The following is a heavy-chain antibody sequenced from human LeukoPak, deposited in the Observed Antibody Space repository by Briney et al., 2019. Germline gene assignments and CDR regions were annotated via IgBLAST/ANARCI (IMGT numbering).Heavy chain of an antibody. Sequence: PSQTLSLTCSVSDGSISTHYWTWIRQPPGKGLEWIGYIYKSGSTKYNPFLKSRVSFSSDTTKNQLSLKLTSVTAADTAVYYCARGGVGYYYMDVWGKGTTVIVSS. D-gene: IGHD3-16*01. CDR3: ARGGVGYYYMDV. CDR2: IYKSGST. CDR1: DGSISTHY. J-gene: IGHJ6*03. V-gene: IGHV4-59*11.